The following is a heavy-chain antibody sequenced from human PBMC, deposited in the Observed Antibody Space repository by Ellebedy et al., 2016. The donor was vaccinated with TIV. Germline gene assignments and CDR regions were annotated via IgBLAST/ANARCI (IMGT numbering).Heavy chain of an antibody. Sequence: PGGSLRLSCAASGFTFSTYAMSWVRQAPGKGLEWVSTINGRGTATTFYADSVKGRFSISRDDSRNTVHLQMNSLRAEDTAVYYCARAPYGVDVWGQGTTVIVSS. CDR3: ARAPYGVDV. J-gene: IGHJ6*02. V-gene: IGHV3-23*01. CDR1: GFTFSTYA. CDR2: INGRGTATT.